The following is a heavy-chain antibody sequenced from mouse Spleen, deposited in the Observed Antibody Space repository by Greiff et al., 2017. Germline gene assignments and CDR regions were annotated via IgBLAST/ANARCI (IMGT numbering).Heavy chain of an antibody. CDR2: IYPGSGST. D-gene: IGHD2-4*01. V-gene: IGHV1-55*01. Sequence: VQLQQPGAELVKPGASVKLSCKASGYTFTSYWITWVKQRPGQGLEWIGDIYPGSGSTNYNEKFKSKATLTVDTSSSTAYMQLSSLTSEDSAVYYCAREGGMITTGAWFAYWGQGTLVTVSA. J-gene: IGHJ3*01. CDR3: AREGGMITTGAWFAY. CDR1: GYTFTSYW.